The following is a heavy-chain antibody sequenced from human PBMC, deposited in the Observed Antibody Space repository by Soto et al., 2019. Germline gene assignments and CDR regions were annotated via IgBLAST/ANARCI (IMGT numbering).Heavy chain of an antibody. Sequence: SETLSLTCAVSGDSMNSYYYWGWIRQPPGKGLAWIVSIYHSGSAYYNPSLKSRVTLSPDTSKNQFSLKVTSVTAAXTAVYSCDREGSSTPNWIDPSVQGTLVTVPS. CDR2: IYHSGSA. J-gene: IGHJ5*02. CDR3: DREGSSTPNWIDP. D-gene: IGHD2-2*01. CDR1: GDSMNSYYY. V-gene: IGHV4-38-2*02.